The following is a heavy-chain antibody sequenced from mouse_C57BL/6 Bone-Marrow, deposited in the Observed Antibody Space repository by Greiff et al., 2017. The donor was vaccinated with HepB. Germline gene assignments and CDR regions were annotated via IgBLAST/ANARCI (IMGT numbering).Heavy chain of an antibody. V-gene: IGHV1-80*01. CDR1: GYAFSSYW. CDR3: ARWGSSTYWYFDV. J-gene: IGHJ1*03. Sequence: VKLVESGAELVKPGASVKISCKASGYAFSSYWMNWVKQRPGKGLEWIGQIYPGDGDTNYNGKFKGKATLTADKSSSTAYMQRSSLTSEDSAVYFCARWGSSTYWYFDVWGTGTTVTVSS. CDR2: IYPGDGDT. D-gene: IGHD1-1*01.